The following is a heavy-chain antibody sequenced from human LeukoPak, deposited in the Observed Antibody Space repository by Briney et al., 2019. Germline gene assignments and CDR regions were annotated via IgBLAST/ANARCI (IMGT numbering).Heavy chain of an antibody. CDR3: VRQSTGLDY. CDR1: GFTFSSYG. D-gene: IGHD5/OR15-5a*01. Sequence: GGSLRLSCAASGFTFSSYGMHWVRQAPGKGREWVAVIESDGRNKYYAESVRGRFTISRDNSRNTLYLQLDSLRSEDTAVYYCVRQSTGLDYWGQGTLVTVSS. V-gene: IGHV3-30*19. J-gene: IGHJ4*02. CDR2: IESDGRNK.